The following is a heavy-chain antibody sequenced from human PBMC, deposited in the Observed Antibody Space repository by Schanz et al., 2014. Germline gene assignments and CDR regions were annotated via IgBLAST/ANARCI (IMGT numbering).Heavy chain of an antibody. V-gene: IGHV1-18*01. CDR2: ISAYNGNT. CDR3: ARERRFFDRDDLYCFDY. J-gene: IGHJ4*02. D-gene: IGHD3-3*01. CDR1: GYTFTSYG. Sequence: QVQLVQSGAEVKKPGASVKVSCKASGYTFTSYGISWVRQAPGQGLEWMGWISAYNGNTKYPQKIQGRVPMTTDTYTSTAYMALTVLRYDDTDVYYWARERRFFDRDDLYCFDYWGQGTLVTVSS.